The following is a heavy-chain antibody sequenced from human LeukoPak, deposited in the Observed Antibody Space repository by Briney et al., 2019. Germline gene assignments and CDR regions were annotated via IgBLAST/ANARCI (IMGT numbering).Heavy chain of an antibody. J-gene: IGHJ1*01. CDR1: GGSISTYY. CDR3: ARGGAARLHFQN. Sequence: SETLSLTCTVSGGSISTYYWNWIRQPPGKGLEWIGFIYHSGSTNYNPSLQSRVTISVDTSKNQFSLNLNSVTAADTAVYYCARGGAARLHFQNWGQGTLVTVSS. D-gene: IGHD6-6*01. V-gene: IGHV4-59*01. CDR2: IYHSGST.